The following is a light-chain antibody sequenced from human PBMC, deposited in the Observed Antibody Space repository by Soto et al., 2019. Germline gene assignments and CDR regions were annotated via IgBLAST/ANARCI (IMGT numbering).Light chain of an antibody. CDR1: QSVSIK. CDR2: DTS. CDR3: QQYNTWPPIT. Sequence: EVVLTQSPATLSVSPGERATLSCRASQSVSIKFAWYQQKPGQAPRLLIYDTSTRATGIPARFSGSGSGTEFTLPISSLQSEDFAVYYCQQYNTWPPITFGQGTLLEIK. J-gene: IGKJ5*01. V-gene: IGKV3-15*01.